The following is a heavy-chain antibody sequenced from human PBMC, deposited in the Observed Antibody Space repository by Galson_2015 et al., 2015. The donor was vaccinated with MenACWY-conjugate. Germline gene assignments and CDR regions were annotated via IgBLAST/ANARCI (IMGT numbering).Heavy chain of an antibody. V-gene: IGHV3-48*04. D-gene: IGHD3-3*01. J-gene: IGHJ6*02. CDR2: ISSSSDTI. CDR1: GFTFSIYS. CDR3: ARDRHPFWSGVYGMDV. Sequence: SLRLSCAASGFTFSIYSMNWVRQAPGKGLEWVSYISSSSDTIYYVDSVKGRFTISRGNAKNSLYLQMNSLRAEDTAVYYCARDRHPFWSGVYGMDVWGQGTTVTVS.